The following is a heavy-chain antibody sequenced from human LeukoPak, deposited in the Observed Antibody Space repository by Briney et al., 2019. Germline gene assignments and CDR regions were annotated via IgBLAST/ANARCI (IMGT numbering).Heavy chain of an antibody. CDR3: ANLAGVVAGLDP. D-gene: IGHD6-19*01. J-gene: IGHJ5*02. CDR1: GYTFTSYG. V-gene: IGHV1-18*01. CDR2: ISADNGFT. Sequence: ASVKVSCKASGYTFTSYGINWVRQAPGQGLEWMGWISADNGFTASAQNLQGRVTMTTDTSTNTAYMELRSLRSDDTAVYYCANLAGVVAGLDPWGQGTLVTVSS.